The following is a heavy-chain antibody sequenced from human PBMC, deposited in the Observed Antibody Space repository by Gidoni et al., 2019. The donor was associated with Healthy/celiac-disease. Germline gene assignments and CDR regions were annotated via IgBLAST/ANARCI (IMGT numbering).Heavy chain of an antibody. J-gene: IGHJ6*02. V-gene: IGHV3-9*01. Sequence: EVQLVESGGGWVQPGRSRSLSCADSGFTFDDYASDGVRQAPGKGMEWVSGISLNRGSIGYADSVKGRFTISRANAKNSLYLQMNSLRAEDTALYYCAKESRISSSWQPFPHYGMDVWGQGTPVTVSS. CDR1: GFTFDDYA. CDR3: AKESRISSSWQPFPHYGMDV. D-gene: IGHD6-13*01. CDR2: ISLNRGSI.